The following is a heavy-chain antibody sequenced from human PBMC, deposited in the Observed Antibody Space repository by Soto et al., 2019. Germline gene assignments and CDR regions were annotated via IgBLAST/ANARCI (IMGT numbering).Heavy chain of an antibody. CDR3: ARARSPYYYYGSGTIGYVDNWFDP. CDR2: TYYRSKWYN. J-gene: IGHJ5*02. V-gene: IGHV6-1*01. Sequence: SQTLSLTCAISGDSVSSNSAAWNWIRQSPSRGLEWLGRTYYRSKWYNDYAVSVKSRITINPDTSKNQFSLQLNSVTPEDTAVYYCARARSPYYYYGSGTIGYVDNWFDPWGQGTLVTVSS. D-gene: IGHD3-10*01. CDR1: GDSVSSNSAA.